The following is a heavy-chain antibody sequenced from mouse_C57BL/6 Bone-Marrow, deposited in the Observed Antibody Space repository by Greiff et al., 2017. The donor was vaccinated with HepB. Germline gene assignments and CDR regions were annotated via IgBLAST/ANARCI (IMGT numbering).Heavy chain of an antibody. CDR3: ARRGPYGGSDYFDY. Sequence: QVQLQQPGAELVKPGASVKLSCKATGYTFTGYWIEWVKQRPGHGLEWIGEILPGSGSTNYNEKFKGKATFTADTSSNTAYMQLSSLTTEDSAIYYCARRGPYGGSDYFDYWGQGTTLTVSS. V-gene: IGHV1-9*01. J-gene: IGHJ2*01. CDR1: GYTFTGYW. D-gene: IGHD1-1*01. CDR2: ILPGSGST.